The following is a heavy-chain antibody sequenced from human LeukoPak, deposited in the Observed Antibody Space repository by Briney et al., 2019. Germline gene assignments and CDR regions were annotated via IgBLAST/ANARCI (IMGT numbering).Heavy chain of an antibody. V-gene: IGHV3-21*01. D-gene: IGHD3-3*01. CDR3: ARDLTSADDAFDI. CDR2: ISSSSSYI. J-gene: IGHJ3*02. CDR1: GFTFSSYA. Sequence: GGSLRLSCAASGFTFSSYAMSWVRQAPGKGLEWVSSISSSSSYIYYADSVKGRFTISRDNAKNSLYLQMNSLRAEDTAVYYCARDLTSADDAFDIWGQGTMVTVSS.